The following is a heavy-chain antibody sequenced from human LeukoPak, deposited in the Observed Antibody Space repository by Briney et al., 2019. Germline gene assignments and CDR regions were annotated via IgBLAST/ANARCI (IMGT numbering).Heavy chain of an antibody. CDR2: INPNSGGT. V-gene: IGHV1-2*04. CDR3: ARAVREDCSSTSCLYYGMDV. CDR1: GYTLTGYY. D-gene: IGHD2-2*01. J-gene: IGHJ6*02. Sequence: ASVKVSCKASGYTLTGYYMHWVRQAPGQGLEWMGWINPNSGGTNYAQKFQGWVTMTRDTSISTAYMELSRLRSDDTAVYYCARAVREDCSSTSCLYYGMDVWGQGTTVTVSS.